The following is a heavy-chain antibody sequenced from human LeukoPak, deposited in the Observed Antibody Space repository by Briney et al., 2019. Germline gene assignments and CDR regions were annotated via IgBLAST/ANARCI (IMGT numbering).Heavy chain of an antibody. J-gene: IGHJ3*01. D-gene: IGHD1-7*01. CDR1: GFTFDDYA. V-gene: IGHV3-9*01. Sequence: GGSLRLSCAPSGFTFDDYAMHWVRQAPGKGLEWVSSISWDSGSSVYADSVKGRFTISRDNAKNSLYLQMNGLTPGDTALYYCIKDLRLDLHFDTFEVWGQGTLVTVSS. CDR2: ISWDSGSS. CDR3: IKDLRLDLHFDTFEV.